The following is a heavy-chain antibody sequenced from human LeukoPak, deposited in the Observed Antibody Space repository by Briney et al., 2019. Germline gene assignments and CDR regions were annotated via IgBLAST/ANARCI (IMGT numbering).Heavy chain of an antibody. CDR1: GGSISSYY. J-gene: IGHJ4*02. CDR3: ARAVERRLRWSQPPFDY. V-gene: IGHV4-34*01. Sequence: SETLSLTCTVSGGSISSYYWSWIRQPPGKGLEWIGEINHSGSTNYNPSLKSRVTISVDTSKNQFSLKLSSVTAADTAVYYCARAVERRLRWSQPPFDYWGQGTLVTVSS. D-gene: IGHD4-23*01. CDR2: INHSGST.